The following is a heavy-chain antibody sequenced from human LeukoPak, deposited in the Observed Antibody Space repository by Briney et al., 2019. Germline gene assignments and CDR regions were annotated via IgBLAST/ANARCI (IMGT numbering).Heavy chain of an antibody. CDR3: ARDGDSSGYGRYKYYFDY. V-gene: IGHV3-48*03. CDR2: ISSSGSTI. Sequence: GGSLRLSCAASGFTFSSYEMNWVRQAPGKGLEWVSYISSSGSTIYYADSVKGRFTISRDNAKNSLFLQMNSLRAEDTAVYYCARDGDSSGYGRYKYYFDYWGQGTLVTVSS. J-gene: IGHJ4*02. D-gene: IGHD3-22*01. CDR1: GFTFSSYE.